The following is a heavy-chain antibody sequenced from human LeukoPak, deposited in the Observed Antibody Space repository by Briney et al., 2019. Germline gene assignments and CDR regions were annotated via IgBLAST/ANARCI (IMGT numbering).Heavy chain of an antibody. Sequence: SQTLSLTCTVSGGSISSGGYYWSWIRQPPGKGLEWIGEINHSGSTNYNPSLKSRVTISVDTSKNQFSLKLSSVTAADTAVYYCARAKPALGNWGQGTLVTVSS. CDR1: GGSISSGGYY. V-gene: IGHV4-30-2*01. CDR3: ARAKPALGN. D-gene: IGHD1-14*01. CDR2: INHSGST. J-gene: IGHJ4*02.